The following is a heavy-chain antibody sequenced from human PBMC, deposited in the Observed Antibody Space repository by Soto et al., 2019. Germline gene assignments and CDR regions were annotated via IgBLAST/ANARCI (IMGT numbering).Heavy chain of an antibody. Sequence: GGSLRLSCAASGFTFSSYSMNWVRQAPGKGLEWVSSISSSSSYIYYADSVKGRFTISRDNAKNSLYLQMSSLRVEDTAVYYCARDLPYYDSGSYPPAFDNWGQGTLVTVSS. V-gene: IGHV3-21*01. CDR2: ISSSSSYI. D-gene: IGHD3-10*01. CDR1: GFTFSSYS. J-gene: IGHJ4*02. CDR3: ARDLPYYDSGSYPPAFDN.